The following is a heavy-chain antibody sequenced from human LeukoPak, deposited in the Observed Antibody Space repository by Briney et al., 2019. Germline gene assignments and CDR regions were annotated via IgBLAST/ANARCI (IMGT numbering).Heavy chain of an antibody. J-gene: IGHJ5*02. CDR1: GGSFSGYY. V-gene: IGHV4-34*01. CDR2: IDHSGST. CDR3: ARDKTAGWFDP. Sequence: SETLSLTCAVYGGSFSGYYWSWIRQPPGKGLEWIGEIDHSGSTNYNPSLKSRVTISVDTSKNQFSLKLSSVTAADTGVYYCARDKTAGWFDPWGQGTLVTVSS. D-gene: IGHD1-14*01.